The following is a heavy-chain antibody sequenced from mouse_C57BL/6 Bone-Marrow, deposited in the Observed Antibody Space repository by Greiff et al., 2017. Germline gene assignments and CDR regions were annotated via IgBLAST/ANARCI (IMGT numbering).Heavy chain of an antibody. D-gene: IGHD1-1*01. CDR3: ASGAYYDDSSDDYFDY. Sequence: VQLQQSGPELVKPGASVKISCKASGYTFTDYYMNWVKQSPGKSLEWIGDINPNNGGTSYDQKFKGKATLTVDKSSSAAYMELRSLTSEDPAVYYCASGAYYDDSSDDYFDYGGQGTTLTVSS. CDR2: INPNNGGT. CDR1: GYTFTDYY. V-gene: IGHV1-26*01. J-gene: IGHJ2*01.